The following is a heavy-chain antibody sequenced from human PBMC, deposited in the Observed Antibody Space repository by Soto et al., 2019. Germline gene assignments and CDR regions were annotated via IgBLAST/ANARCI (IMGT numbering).Heavy chain of an antibody. Sequence: GGSLRLSCAASGFTLSDLYIDWVRQAPGKGLEWVGRSRNEANSYTTLYAASVKGRFTISRDASENSVSLQMDSPKNEDTAVYFCAGGSSGWAFDHRGKGTLVTVSS. CDR1: GFTLSDLY. CDR3: AGGSSGWAFDH. J-gene: IGHJ4*02. D-gene: IGHD6-19*01. CDR2: SRNEANSYTT. V-gene: IGHV3-72*01.